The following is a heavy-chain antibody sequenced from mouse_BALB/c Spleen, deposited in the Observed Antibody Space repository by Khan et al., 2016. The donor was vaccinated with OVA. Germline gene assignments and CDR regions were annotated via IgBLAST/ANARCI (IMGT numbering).Heavy chain of an antibody. J-gene: IGHJ3*01. CDR1: GFSLTGFG. D-gene: IGHD1-2*01. Sequence: VQLQESGPGLVAPSQSLSITCTVSGFSLTGFGINWVRQPPGKGLEWLGMIWGDGSTDYNSALKSRLSISKDNSKSQVFLKMNSLQPDDTARYYCARELRLGGFAYWGQGTLVTVSA. CDR2: IWGDGST. CDR3: ARELRLGGFAY. V-gene: IGHV2-6-7*01.